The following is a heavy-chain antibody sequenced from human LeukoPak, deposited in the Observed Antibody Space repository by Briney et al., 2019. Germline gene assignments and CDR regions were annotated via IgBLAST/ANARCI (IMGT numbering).Heavy chain of an antibody. J-gene: IGHJ4*02. CDR3: TRVGYIDEGIDY. D-gene: IGHD5-24*01. CDR1: GVTFSSHW. V-gene: IGHV3-7*04. Sequence: GGSLRLSCVVSGVTFSSHWMSWVRQAPGKGLEWVANIKQDGSERYYVDSVKGRFTISRDNAKNSLYLQMNSLRAEDTAIYYCTRVGYIDEGIDYWGQGTQDTVSS. CDR2: IKQDGSER.